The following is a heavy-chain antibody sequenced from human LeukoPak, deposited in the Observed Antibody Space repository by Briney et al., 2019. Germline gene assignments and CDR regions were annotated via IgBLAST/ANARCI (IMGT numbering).Heavy chain of an antibody. J-gene: IGHJ5*02. CDR1: GFTFSSYA. Sequence: GGSLRLSCAASGFTFSSYAMHWVRQAPGKGLEWVAVISYDGSNKYYADSVKGRFTISRDNSKNTLYLQMNSLRAEDTAVYYCAKEAFIRITMVRGVIAPWGQGTLVTVSS. CDR3: AKEAFIRITMVRGVIAP. CDR2: ISYDGSNK. V-gene: IGHV3-30*04. D-gene: IGHD3-10*01.